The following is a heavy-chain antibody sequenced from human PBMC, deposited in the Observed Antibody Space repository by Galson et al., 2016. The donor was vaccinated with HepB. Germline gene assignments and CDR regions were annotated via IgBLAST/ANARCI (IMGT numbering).Heavy chain of an antibody. Sequence: SVKVSCKASGGTFSNYGFNWVRQAPGQGLEWMGGIIPIFGPANYAQKFQGRITIIADESTTTVYMELSSLRSEVTAVYYCATDILTGYHAFHIWGQGTMVTVSS. CDR2: IIPIFGPA. CDR1: GGTFSNYG. V-gene: IGHV1-69*13. D-gene: IGHD3-9*01. J-gene: IGHJ3*02. CDR3: ATDILTGYHAFHI.